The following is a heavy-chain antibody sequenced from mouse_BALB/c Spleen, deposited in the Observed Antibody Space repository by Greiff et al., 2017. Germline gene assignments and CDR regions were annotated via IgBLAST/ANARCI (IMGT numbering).Heavy chain of an antibody. CDR1: GYSITSDYA. D-gene: IGHD1-1*01. J-gene: IGHJ1*01. CDR3: ARAPHYYGSSYDWYFDV. V-gene: IGHV3-2*02. Sequence: EVKLQESGPGLVKPSQSLSLTCTVTGYSITSDYAWTWIRQFPGNKLEWMGYISYSGSTSYNPSLKSRISITRDTSKNQFFLQLNSVTTEDTATYYCARAPHYYGSSYDWYFDVWGAGTTVTVSS. CDR2: ISYSGST.